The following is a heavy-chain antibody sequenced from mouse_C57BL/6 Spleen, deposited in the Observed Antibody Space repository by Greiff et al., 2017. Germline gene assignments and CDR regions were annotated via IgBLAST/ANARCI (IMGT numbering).Heavy chain of an antibody. CDR2: ISSGSSTI. Sequence: EVKLVESGGGLVKPGGSLKLSCAASGFTFSDYGMHWVRQAPEKGLEWVAYISSGSSTIYYADTVKGRFTISRDNAKNTLFLQMTSLRSEDTAIYYCARITTVVGHFAYWGQGTTLTVSS. D-gene: IGHD1-1*01. J-gene: IGHJ2*01. V-gene: IGHV5-17*01. CDR1: GFTFSDYG. CDR3: ARITTVVGHFAY.